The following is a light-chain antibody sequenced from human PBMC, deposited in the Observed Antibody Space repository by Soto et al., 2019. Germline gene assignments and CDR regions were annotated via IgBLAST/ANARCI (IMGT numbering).Light chain of an antibody. CDR2: KAS. Sequence: DIQMTQSPSTLSASVGDRVTIACRASQSFSNYLAWYQQKPGEAPKFLIYKASSLESGVPSRFSGSGSGTEFTLTISSLQPDDFAIYYCQQYQSYPLTFGGGTKVDIK. CDR1: QSFSNY. CDR3: QQYQSYPLT. V-gene: IGKV1-5*03. J-gene: IGKJ4*01.